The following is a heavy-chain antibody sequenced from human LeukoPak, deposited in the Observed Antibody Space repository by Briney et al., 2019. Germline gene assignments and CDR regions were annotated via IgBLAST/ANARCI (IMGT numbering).Heavy chain of an antibody. Sequence: GGSLRLSCAASGFTFSSYAMSWVRQAPGKGLEWVSAIGGSGGSTYYADSVKGRFTISRDNSKNTLYLQMNSLRAEDTAVYYCAKSRSGWYSSSEYYYYYGMDVWGQGTTVTVSS. V-gene: IGHV3-23*01. CDR2: IGGSGGST. CDR3: AKSRSGWYSSSEYYYYYGMDV. CDR1: GFTFSSYA. D-gene: IGHD6-19*01. J-gene: IGHJ6*02.